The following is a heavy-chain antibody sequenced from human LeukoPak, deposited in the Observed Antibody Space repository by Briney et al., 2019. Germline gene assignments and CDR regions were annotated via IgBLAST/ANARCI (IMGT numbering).Heavy chain of an antibody. CDR1: GGSFSGYY. D-gene: IGHD2-2*01. J-gene: IGHJ6*02. CDR3: ARERRYCSSTSCYYYYGMDV. V-gene: IGHV4-34*01. CDR2: INHSGST. Sequence: SETLSLTCAVYGGSFSGYYWSWIRQPPGKGLEWIGEINHSGSTNYNPSLKSRVTISVDTSKNQFSLKLSSVTAADTAVYYCARERRYCSSTSCYYYYGMDVWGQGTTVTVSS.